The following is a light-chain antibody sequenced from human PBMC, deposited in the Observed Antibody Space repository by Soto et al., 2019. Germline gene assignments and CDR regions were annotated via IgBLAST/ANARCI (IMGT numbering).Light chain of an antibody. J-gene: IGKJ4*01. Sequence: EIVLTQSPATLSLSPGDRATLSCGASQSIRSSYVAWYQQKAGLAPRLLIYDGFSRARGIPDRFSGIGSGTDLDLTIGRLEPEDFAVYYCQQYDNSAPLSFGGGTKVEMK. CDR1: QSIRSSY. CDR3: QQYDNSAPLS. V-gene: IGKV3D-20*01. CDR2: DGF.